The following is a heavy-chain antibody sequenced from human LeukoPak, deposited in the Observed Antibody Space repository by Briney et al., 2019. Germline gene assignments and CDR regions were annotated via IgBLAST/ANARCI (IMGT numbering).Heavy chain of an antibody. CDR2: LYYSGST. V-gene: IGHV4-39*01. J-gene: IGHJ6*02. CDR3: ARDMTYHFYGMDV. CDR1: GGSISSGTYY. Sequence: PSETLSLTCTVSGGSISSGTYYWGWIRRPPGKGLEWIGSLYYSGSTYYSPSLKSRVTMSVDTSKNQFSLKLTSVTAADTAVYFCARDMTYHFYGMDVWGQGTTVTVSS.